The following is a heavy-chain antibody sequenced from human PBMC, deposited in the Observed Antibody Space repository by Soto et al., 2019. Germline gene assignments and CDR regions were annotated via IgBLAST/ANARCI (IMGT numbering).Heavy chain of an antibody. Sequence: SETLSLTCAVYGGSFSGYYWSWIRQPPGKGLEWIGEINHSGSTNYNPSLKSRVTISVDTSKNQFSLKLSSVTAADTAVYYCARGRGYSYGYHRYVLYVRAQGTTV. CDR3: ARGRGYSYGYHRYVLYV. V-gene: IGHV4-34*01. CDR2: INHSGST. D-gene: IGHD5-18*01. CDR1: GGSFSGYY. J-gene: IGHJ6*02.